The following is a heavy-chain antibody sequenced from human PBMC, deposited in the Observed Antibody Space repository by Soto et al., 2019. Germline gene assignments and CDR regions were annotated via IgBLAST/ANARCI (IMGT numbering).Heavy chain of an antibody. D-gene: IGHD1-26*01. J-gene: IGHJ3*02. CDR3: ARDIWWEPGVDAFHI. CDR2: VSKDGSNT. V-gene: IGHV3-30-3*01. CDR1: GFTFNFFA. Sequence: QVQRVESGGGVVQPGRSLRLSCAASGFTFNFFAMHWVRQAPGKGLEWLAAVSKDGSNTYYEDSVKGRFTISRDNPKNTLYMQMNRLRVEDTAVYYCARDIWWEPGVDAFHIWGQGTMVTVSP.